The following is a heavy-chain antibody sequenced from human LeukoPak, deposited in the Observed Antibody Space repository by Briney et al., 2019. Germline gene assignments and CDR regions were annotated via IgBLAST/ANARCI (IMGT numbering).Heavy chain of an antibody. CDR1: GFTSGDYA. CDR3: AKEHSSASAFDI. Sequence: QPGGSLRLSCTSSGFTSGDYAMSWFRQAPGKGLEWVSAISGTGGSTYYADFVKGRFTISKDNSKNTLYLQMNSLRAEDTAVYYCAKEHSSASAFDIWGQGTMVTVSS. D-gene: IGHD6-19*01. V-gene: IGHV3-23*01. CDR2: ISGTGGST. J-gene: IGHJ3*02.